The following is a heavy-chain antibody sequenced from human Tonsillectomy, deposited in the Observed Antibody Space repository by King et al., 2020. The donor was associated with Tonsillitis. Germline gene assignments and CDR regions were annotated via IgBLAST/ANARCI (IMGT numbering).Heavy chain of an antibody. CDR3: AHTTNFDWALYFDY. Sequence: TLKESGPTLVKPTQTLTLTCTFSGFSLSTGGVGVGWIRQPPGKALEWLALIYWDDVDHYNPSLKSRLTITKDTSKNQVVLTMTNMDPVDTATYYCAHTTNFDWALYFDYWGQGTLVTVSS. D-gene: IGHD3-9*01. J-gene: IGHJ4*02. CDR2: IYWDDVD. V-gene: IGHV2-5*02. CDR1: GFSLSTGGVG.